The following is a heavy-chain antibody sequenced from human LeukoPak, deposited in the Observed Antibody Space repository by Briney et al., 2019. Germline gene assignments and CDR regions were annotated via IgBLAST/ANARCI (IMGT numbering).Heavy chain of an antibody. CDR3: ARGSVNYCSSTSCSGAFDI. J-gene: IGHJ3*02. D-gene: IGHD2-2*01. Sequence: SETLSLTCTVSGGSITNYFWSWIRQPPGQGLEWIGYIYYTGSTTYNPSLKSRVTISLDTSKSQFSLKLSSVTAADTAVYYCARGSVNYCSSTSCSGAFDIWGQGTMVTVSS. CDR1: GGSITNYF. V-gene: IGHV4-59*12. CDR2: IYYTGST.